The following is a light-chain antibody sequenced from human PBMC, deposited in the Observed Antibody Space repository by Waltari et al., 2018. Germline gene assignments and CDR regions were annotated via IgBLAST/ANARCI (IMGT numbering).Light chain of an antibody. CDR3: QQYGSSPPWT. J-gene: IGKJ1*01. V-gene: IGKV3-20*01. CDR2: GAS. Sequence: EIVLTQSPGTLSLSPGERATLSSRASQSVSSSYLAWYQQKPGQAPRLLIYGASSRATGIPDRFSGSGSGTDFTLTISRLEPEDFAVYYCQQYGSSPPWTFGQGTKVEIK. CDR1: QSVSSSY.